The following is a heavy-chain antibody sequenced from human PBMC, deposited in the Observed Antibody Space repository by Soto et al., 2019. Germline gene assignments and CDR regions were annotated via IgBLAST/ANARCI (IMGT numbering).Heavy chain of an antibody. D-gene: IGHD2-15*01. Sequence: PSETLSLTCTVSGGSISSDYWSWIRQPPGKGLGWIGYIYYSGSTNYNPSLKSRVTISVDTSKNHCSLKLSSVTAADTAVYYCSRDRGGYCSGGSCHLFDYWGQGTLVTVSS. CDR3: SRDRGGYCSGGSCHLFDY. CDR2: IYYSGST. V-gene: IGHV4-59*01. J-gene: IGHJ4*02. CDR1: GGSISSDY.